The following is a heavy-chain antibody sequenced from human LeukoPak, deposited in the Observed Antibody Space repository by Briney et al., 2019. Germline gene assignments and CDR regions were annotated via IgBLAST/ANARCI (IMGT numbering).Heavy chain of an antibody. CDR1: GGSISSSNYY. J-gene: IGHJ4*02. V-gene: IGHV4-39*01. CDR2: IYYSGTT. Sequence: XETLSLTCTVSGGSISSSNYYWGWIRQPPGKGLEWIGSIYYSGTTYYSSSLKSRVIISVDTSKNQFSLKLSSVTATDTAVYYCARHEAQDFDYWGQGTLVTVSS. CDR3: ARHEAQDFDY.